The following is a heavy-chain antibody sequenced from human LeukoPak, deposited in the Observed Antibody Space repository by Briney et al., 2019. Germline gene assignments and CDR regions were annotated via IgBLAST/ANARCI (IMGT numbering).Heavy chain of an antibody. CDR2: ISYDGSNK. J-gene: IGHJ3*02. V-gene: IGHV3-30-3*01. Sequence: PGGSLRLSCAASGFTFSSYAMHWVRQAPGKGLEWVAVISYDGSNKYYADSVKGRFTISRDNSKNTLYLQMNSLRAEDTAVYYCARDRPSGSYFHDAFDIWGQGTMVTVSS. CDR3: ARDRPSGSYFHDAFDI. CDR1: GFTFSSYA. D-gene: IGHD1-26*01.